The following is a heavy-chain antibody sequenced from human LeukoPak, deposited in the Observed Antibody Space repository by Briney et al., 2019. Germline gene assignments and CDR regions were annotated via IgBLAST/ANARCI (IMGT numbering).Heavy chain of an antibody. D-gene: IGHD6-13*01. J-gene: IGHJ3*02. CDR2: IWYDGGNK. CDR1: GFTFSGYG. Sequence: GGPLSLSCAALGFTFSGYGLHWFGRAPAKGWGWGAVIWYDGGNKYCADSVKGRFTISRDNSKNTLYLQMNSLRAEDTAVYYCARGKYSSSWFDAFDIWGQGTMVTVSS. V-gene: IGHV3-33*08. CDR3: ARGKYSSSWFDAFDI.